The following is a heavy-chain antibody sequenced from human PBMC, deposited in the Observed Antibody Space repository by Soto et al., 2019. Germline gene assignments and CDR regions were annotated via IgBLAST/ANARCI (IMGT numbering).Heavy chain of an antibody. Sequence: SETLSLTCTVSRGSISSSSYYWGWIRQPPGKGLEWIGSIYYSGSTYYNPSLKSRVTISVDTSKNQFSLKLSSVTAADTAVYYCARGYCSGGSCYGYDGMDVWGQGTTVTVSS. J-gene: IGHJ6*02. CDR2: IYYSGST. CDR1: RGSISSSSYY. V-gene: IGHV4-39*01. D-gene: IGHD2-15*01. CDR3: ARGYCSGGSCYGYDGMDV.